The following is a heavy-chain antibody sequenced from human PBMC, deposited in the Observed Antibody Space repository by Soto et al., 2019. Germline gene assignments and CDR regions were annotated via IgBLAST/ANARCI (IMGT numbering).Heavy chain of an antibody. CDR2: ISYDGSNK. V-gene: IGHV3-30-3*01. CDR1: GFTFSSYA. Sequence: PGGSLRLSCAASGFTFSSYAMHWVRQAPGKGLEWVAVISYDGSNKYYADSVKGRSTISRDNSKNTLYLQMNSLRAEDTAVYYCARDGAQLWTLYYCYGMDVWGQGTTVTVSS. D-gene: IGHD5-18*01. CDR3: ARDGAQLWTLYYCYGMDV. J-gene: IGHJ6*02.